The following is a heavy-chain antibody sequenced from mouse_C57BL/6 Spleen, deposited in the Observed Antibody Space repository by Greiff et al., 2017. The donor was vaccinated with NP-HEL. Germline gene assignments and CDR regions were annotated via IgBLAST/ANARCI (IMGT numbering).Heavy chain of an antibody. CDR2: ISYDGSN. V-gene: IGHV3-6*01. CDR1: GYSITSGYY. J-gene: IGHJ4*01. D-gene: IGHD2-5*01. CDR3: ARDPITVVNSYYAMDY. Sequence: EVKLQESGPGLVKPSQSLSLTCSVTGYSITSGYYWNWIRQFPGNKLEWMGYISYDGSNNYNPSLKNRISITRDTSKNQFFLKLNSVTTEDTATYYCARDPITVVNSYYAMDYWGQGTSVTVSS.